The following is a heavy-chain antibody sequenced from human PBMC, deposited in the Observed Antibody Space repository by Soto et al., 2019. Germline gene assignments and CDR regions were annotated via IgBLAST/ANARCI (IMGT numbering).Heavy chain of an antibody. CDR1: GFTFSSYG. V-gene: IGHV3-30*03. Sequence: QVQLVESGGGVVQPGRSLRLSCAASGFTFSSYGMHWVRQAPGKGLEWVAVISYDGSNKYYADSVKGRFTISRDNSKNTLYLQMNSLRAEDTAVYYCAGGSGSLRGDYWGQGTLVTVSS. CDR2: ISYDGSNK. J-gene: IGHJ4*02. D-gene: IGHD1-26*01. CDR3: AGGSGSLRGDY.